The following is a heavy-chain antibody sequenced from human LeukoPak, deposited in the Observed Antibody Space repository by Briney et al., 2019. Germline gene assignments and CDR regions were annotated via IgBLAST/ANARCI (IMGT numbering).Heavy chain of an antibody. CDR2: INTNTGDP. CDR1: GYTFTSYA. V-gene: IGHV7-4-1*02. D-gene: IGHD7-27*01. Sequence: ASVKVPCKASGYTFTSYAMNWVRQAPGQGLEWMGWINTNTGDPTYAQGFTGRFVFSLDTSVSTAYLQISSLKAEDTAVYYCARDFETGGMDYYYYGMDVWGQGTTVTVSS. J-gene: IGHJ6*02. CDR3: ARDFETGGMDYYYYGMDV.